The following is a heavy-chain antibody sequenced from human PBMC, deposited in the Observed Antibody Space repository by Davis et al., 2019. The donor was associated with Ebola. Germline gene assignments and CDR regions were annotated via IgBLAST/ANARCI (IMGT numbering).Heavy chain of an antibody. CDR1: GFTFSSYA. D-gene: IGHD5-12*01. CDR2: ISYDGSNK. CDR3: AKDGQSGSSGNY. Sequence: GESLKISCAASGFTFSSYAMHWVRQAPGKGLEWVAVISYDGSNKYYADSVKGRFTISRDNSKNTLYLQMNSLRAEDTAVYYCAKDGQSGSSGNYWGQGTLVTVSS. J-gene: IGHJ4*02. V-gene: IGHV3-30-3*01.